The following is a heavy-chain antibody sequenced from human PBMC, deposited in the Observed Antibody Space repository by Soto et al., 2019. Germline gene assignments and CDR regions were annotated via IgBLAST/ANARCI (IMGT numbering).Heavy chain of an antibody. J-gene: IGHJ4*02. CDR1: GFTFSSYA. CDR3: AKGARGTGTTFAY. V-gene: IGHV3-23*01. D-gene: IGHD1-7*01. Sequence: EVQLLESGGGLVQPGGSLRLSCAASGFTFSSYAMSWVRQAPGKGLEWVSAVSGSGGSTYYAASVKGRFTISRDNAKNTRYLQMNSRRAEDTAVYYCAKGARGTGTTFAYWGPGTLVTVSS. CDR2: VSGSGGST.